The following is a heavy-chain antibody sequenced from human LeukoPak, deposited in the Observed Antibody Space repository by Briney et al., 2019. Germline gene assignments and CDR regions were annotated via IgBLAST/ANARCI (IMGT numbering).Heavy chain of an antibody. CDR2: INHSGST. J-gene: IGHJ1*01. D-gene: IGHD3-22*01. CDR1: GGSFSGYY. V-gene: IGHV4-34*01. Sequence: SETLSLTCAVYGGSFSGYYWSWIRQPPGKGLEWIGEINHSGSTNYNPSLKSRVTISVDTSKNQFSLKLSSVTAADTAVYYCARLFAAYYYDSSGYIQHWGQGTLVPVSS. CDR3: ARLFAAYYYDSSGYIQH.